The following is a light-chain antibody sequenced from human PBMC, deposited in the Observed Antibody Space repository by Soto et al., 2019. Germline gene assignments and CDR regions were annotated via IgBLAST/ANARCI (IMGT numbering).Light chain of an antibody. Sequence: DIVMTQTPLSLTVTPGEPASISCRSSQSLLDSDDGNTYLDWYLQKPGQSPQLLIYTVSYRASGVPDRFSGSGLGTDFTLKISRVEAEDVGVYYCMQRIEFPLTFGGGTKVDIK. CDR2: TVS. CDR3: MQRIEFPLT. J-gene: IGKJ4*01. CDR1: QSLLDSDDGNTY. V-gene: IGKV2-40*01.